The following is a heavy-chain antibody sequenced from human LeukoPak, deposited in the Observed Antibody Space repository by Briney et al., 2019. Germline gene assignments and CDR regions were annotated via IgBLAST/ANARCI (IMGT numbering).Heavy chain of an antibody. CDR1: GFTFSSYA. CDR2: IRGSGGST. D-gene: IGHD2-15*01. V-gene: IGHV3-23*01. CDR3: ARDSPTPQVVVAAT. J-gene: IGHJ4*02. Sequence: WGELRFSCGASGFTFSSYAMSWVRQDPGKGLEWVSAIRGSGGSTYYADSVKGRFTISRDNSKNTLYLQMSSLRVEDTAVYYCARDSPTPQVVVAATWGQGTLVTVSS.